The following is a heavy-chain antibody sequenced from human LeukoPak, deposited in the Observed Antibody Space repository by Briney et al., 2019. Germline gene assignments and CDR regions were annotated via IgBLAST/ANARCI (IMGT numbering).Heavy chain of an antibody. D-gene: IGHD1-26*01. CDR2: INTNTGNP. V-gene: IGHV7-4-1*02. J-gene: IGHJ6*02. CDR1: GYTFTSYA. Sequence: ASVKVSCKASGYTFTSYAMNWVRQAPGQGLEWMGWINTNTGNPTYAQGFTGRFVFSLDTSVSTAYLQISSLKAEDTAVYYCXXXXXYXXXXXXXXXDXXGMDVWGQGTTVTVSS. CDR3: XXXXXYXXXXXXXXXDXXGMDV.